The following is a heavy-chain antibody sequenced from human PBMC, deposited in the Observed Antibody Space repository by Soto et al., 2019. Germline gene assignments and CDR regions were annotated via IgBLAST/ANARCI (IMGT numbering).Heavy chain of an antibody. CDR2: INPSGDRT. CDR3: VRDGLSSILRIEAGSNWFDP. J-gene: IGHJ5*02. Sequence: ASVKVSGKASGYTFAKYYMHWVRQAPGQGLEWMGIINPSGDRTSYAQKFQGRVTMTRDTSTSTVYMELSSLRSEDTAVYYCVRDGLSSILRIEAGSNWFDPWGQGTLVTVSS. V-gene: IGHV1-46*03. D-gene: IGHD3-9*01. CDR1: GYTFAKYY.